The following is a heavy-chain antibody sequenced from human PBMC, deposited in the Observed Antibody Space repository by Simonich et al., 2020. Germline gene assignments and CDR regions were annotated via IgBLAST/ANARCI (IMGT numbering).Heavy chain of an antibody. D-gene: IGHD6-13*01. V-gene: IGHV1-2*02. J-gene: IGHJ4*02. CDR1: GYTFTGYY. CDR2: INPNRGGT. Sequence: QVQLVQSGAEVKKPGASVKVSCKASGYTFTGYYMHWVRQAPGQGLEWMGWINPNRGGTNDAQKFQGRVTMTRDTSISTAYMELSRLRSDDTAVYYCARGASIAAAGTIDWGQGTLVTVSS. CDR3: ARGASIAAAGTID.